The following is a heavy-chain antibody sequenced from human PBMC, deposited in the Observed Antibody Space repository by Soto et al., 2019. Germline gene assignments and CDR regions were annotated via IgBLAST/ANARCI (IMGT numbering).Heavy chain of an antibody. D-gene: IGHD2-2*02. Sequence: SETLSLTCTVSGGSINTFYWSWVRQPAGKGLEWIGRIFSSGSTSFNPSLESRVAMSVDTSKNHFSLNLSSVTAADMAVYYCARESGFCSTRCYRNNYFDPWGQGALVTVSS. CDR2: IFSSGST. V-gene: IGHV4-4*07. CDR3: ARESGFCSTRCYRNNYFDP. J-gene: IGHJ5*02. CDR1: GGSINTFY.